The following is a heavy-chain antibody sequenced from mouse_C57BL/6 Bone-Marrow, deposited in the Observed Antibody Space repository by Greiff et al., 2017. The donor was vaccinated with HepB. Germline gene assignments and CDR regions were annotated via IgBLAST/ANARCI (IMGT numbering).Heavy chain of an antibody. CDR2: IRNKANNHAT. V-gene: IGHV6-6*01. CDR3: TSTSYYYGSSYAWFAY. J-gene: IGHJ3*01. Sequence: EVKVEESGGGLVQPGGSMKLSCAASGFTFSDAWMDWVRQSPEKGLEWVAEIRNKANNHATYYAESVKGRFTISRDDSKSSVYLQMNSLRAEDTGIYYCTSTSYYYGSSYAWFAYWGQGTLVTVSA. D-gene: IGHD1-1*01. CDR1: GFTFSDAW.